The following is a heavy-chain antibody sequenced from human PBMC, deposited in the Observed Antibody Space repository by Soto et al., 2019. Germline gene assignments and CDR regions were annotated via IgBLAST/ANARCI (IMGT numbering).Heavy chain of an antibody. CDR2: IWYDGSNK. V-gene: IGHV3-33*01. CDR3: ARDSSYSGYDMLLFVDY. CDR1: GFTFSSYG. J-gene: IGHJ4*02. Sequence: QVKLVESRGGVVQPGRSLRLSCAASGFTFSSYGMHWVRQAPGKGLEWVAVIWYDGSNKYYADSVKGRFTISRDNSKNTLYLQMNSLRAEDTAVYYCARDSSYSGYDMLLFVDYWGQGTLVTVSS. D-gene: IGHD5-12*01.